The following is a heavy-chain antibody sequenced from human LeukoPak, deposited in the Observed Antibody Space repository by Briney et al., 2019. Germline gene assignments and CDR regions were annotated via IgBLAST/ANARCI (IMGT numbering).Heavy chain of an antibody. D-gene: IGHD6-19*01. CDR3: ARDPAIAVAGTLYFDY. J-gene: IGHJ4*02. V-gene: IGHV1-69*13. CDR1: GGTFSSYA. Sequence: GASVKVSCKASGGTFSSYAISWVRQAPGQGLEWMGGIIPIFGTANYAQKFQGRVTITADESTSTAYMELSSLRSEDTAVYYCARDPAIAVAGTLYFDYWGQGTLVTVSS. CDR2: IIPIFGTA.